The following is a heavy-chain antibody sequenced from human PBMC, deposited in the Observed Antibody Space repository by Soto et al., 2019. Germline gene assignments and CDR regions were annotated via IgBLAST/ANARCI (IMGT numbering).Heavy chain of an antibody. D-gene: IGHD3-3*01. Sequence: GASVKVSCKASGFTFTSTAVQWVRQARGQRLEWIGWIVVGSGNTNYAQKFQERVTITSDMSTRTVYMELSSLRSEDTAVYYCAADSDFWSGYYNFDYWGQGTLVTVSS. CDR1: GFTFTSTA. CDR3: AADSDFWSGYYNFDY. J-gene: IGHJ4*02. CDR2: IVVGSGNT. V-gene: IGHV1-58*01.